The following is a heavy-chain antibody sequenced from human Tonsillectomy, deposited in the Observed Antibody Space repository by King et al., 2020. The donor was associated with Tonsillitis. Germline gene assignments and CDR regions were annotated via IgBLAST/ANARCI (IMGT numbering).Heavy chain of an antibody. D-gene: IGHD4-17*01. V-gene: IGHV4-34*01. Sequence: VQLQQWGAGLLKPSETLSLTCAVYGGSFCGYYWSWIRQPPGKGLDGIGESNHSGRTNCNPSLKSRVTISVDTSKNQFSLMLSSVTAADTAVYYCARGRYGDYVKHYFDYWGRGTLVTVSS. J-gene: IGHJ4*02. CDR3: ARGRYGDYVKHYFDY. CDR2: SNHSGRT. CDR1: GGSFCGYY.